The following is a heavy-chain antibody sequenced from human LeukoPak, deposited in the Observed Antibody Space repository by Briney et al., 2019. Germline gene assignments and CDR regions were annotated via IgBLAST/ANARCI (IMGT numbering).Heavy chain of an antibody. CDR2: IHSEGDKT. J-gene: IGHJ5*02. CDR1: GFTFSSRG. D-gene: IGHD2-21*02. Sequence: GGSLRLSCATSGFTFSSRGMSWVRQAPDRGLEWVSSIHSEGDKTYYADSVKGRFTISRDNSKNTLFLQMDSLRVEDTAKYYCAKDLRNGDAYGFLDPWSQGTLVTVSS. CDR3: AKDLRNGDAYGFLDP. V-gene: IGHV3-23*01.